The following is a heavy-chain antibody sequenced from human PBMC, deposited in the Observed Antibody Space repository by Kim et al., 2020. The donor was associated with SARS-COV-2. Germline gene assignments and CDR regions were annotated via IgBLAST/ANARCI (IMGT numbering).Heavy chain of an antibody. Sequence: SETLSLTCAVYGGSFSGYYLSWIRQPPGKGLEWIGEINHSGSTNYNPSLKSRVTISVDTSKNQFSLKLSSVTAADTAVYYCARVGVGYSSSWYAPGWFDP. D-gene: IGHD6-13*01. V-gene: IGHV4-34*01. CDR3: ARVGVGYSSSWYAPGWFDP. CDR2: INHSGST. CDR1: GGSFSGYY. J-gene: IGHJ5*02.